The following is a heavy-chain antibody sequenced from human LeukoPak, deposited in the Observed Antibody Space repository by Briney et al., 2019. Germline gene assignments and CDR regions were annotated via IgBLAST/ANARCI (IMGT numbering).Heavy chain of an antibody. D-gene: IGHD3-22*01. CDR1: SGSISGYY. CDR2: IYYSGST. Sequence: SETLSLTCTVSSGSISGYYWSWIRQPPGKGLEWIGYIYYSGSTYYNPSLKSRVTISVDTSKNQFSLKLSSVTAADTAVYYCARGLGPSPYSWGQGTLVTVSS. V-gene: IGHV4-30-4*08. J-gene: IGHJ4*02. CDR3: ARGLGPSPYS.